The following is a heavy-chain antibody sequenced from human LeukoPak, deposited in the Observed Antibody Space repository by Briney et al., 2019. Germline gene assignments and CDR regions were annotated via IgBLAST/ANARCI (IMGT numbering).Heavy chain of an antibody. CDR3: ARENKGTVHDSTAAFHY. D-gene: IGHD1-7*01. Sequence: PSQTLSLTCTVSGGSISSGGYYWSWIRQHPGKGLEWIGYIYYSGSTYYNPSLKSRVTISVDRSNNRFSLQLSSVTAADTAVYYCARENKGTVHDSTAAFHYWGQGTLVTVSS. V-gene: IGHV4-31*03. CDR2: IYYSGST. CDR1: GGSISSGGYY. J-gene: IGHJ4*02.